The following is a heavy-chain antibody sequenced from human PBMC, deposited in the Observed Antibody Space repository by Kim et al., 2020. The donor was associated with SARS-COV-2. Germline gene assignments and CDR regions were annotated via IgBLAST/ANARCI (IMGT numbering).Heavy chain of an antibody. J-gene: IGHJ6*02. CDR1: GYTFTSYY. CDR2: INPSGGST. V-gene: IGHV1-46*01. CDR3: ARDPSATLGYCSSTSCSRWIFGYYGMDV. D-gene: IGHD2-2*01. Sequence: ASVKVSCKASGYTFTSYYMHWVRQAPGQGLEWMGIINPSGGSTSYAQKFQGRVTMTRDTSTSTVYMELSSLRSEDTAVYYCARDPSATLGYCSSTSCSRWIFGYYGMDVWGQGNTVTVSS.